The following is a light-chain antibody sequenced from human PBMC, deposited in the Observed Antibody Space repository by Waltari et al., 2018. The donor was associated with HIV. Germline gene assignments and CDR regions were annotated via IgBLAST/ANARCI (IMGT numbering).Light chain of an antibody. Sequence: QSVLTQPPSASGPPGQRVTMSCSGSSSNIGRNTVNWYQQLPGTAPKLLIFSDTQRPSGVPDRFSGSKSGTSASLAISGIQSEDEGDYYCAAWDDSLNGHWVFGGGTRVTVL. V-gene: IGLV1-44*01. J-gene: IGLJ3*02. CDR1: SSNIGRNT. CDR3: AAWDDSLNGHWV. CDR2: SDT.